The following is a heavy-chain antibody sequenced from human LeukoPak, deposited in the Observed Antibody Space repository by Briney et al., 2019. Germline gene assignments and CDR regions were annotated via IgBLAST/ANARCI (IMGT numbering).Heavy chain of an antibody. J-gene: IGHJ4*02. CDR2: INHSGST. CDR3: ARDAYTATGYYPY. V-gene: IGHV4-34*01. Sequence: SETLSLTCAVYVGSFSGYYWSWIRQPPGKGLECIGEINHSGSTNYNPSLKSRVTISVDTSKNQFSLKLSSVTAADTAVYYCARDAYTATGYYPYWGQGTLVTVSS. CDR1: VGSFSGYY. D-gene: IGHD3-9*01.